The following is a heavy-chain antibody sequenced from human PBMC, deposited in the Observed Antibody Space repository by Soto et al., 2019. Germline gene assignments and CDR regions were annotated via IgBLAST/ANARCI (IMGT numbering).Heavy chain of an antibody. D-gene: IGHD3-16*01. CDR2: INTDGSST. J-gene: IGHJ4*02. Sequence: EVQLVESGGALVQPGGSLRLSCAASGFTFSSYWMHWVRQAPGEGLVWVSRINTDGSSTSYADSVKGRFTISRDNAKNTMYLQMNSLRAEDTAVYYCARVGVGHYEFDYWGQGTLVTVSS. V-gene: IGHV3-74*01. CDR1: GFTFSSYW. CDR3: ARVGVGHYEFDY.